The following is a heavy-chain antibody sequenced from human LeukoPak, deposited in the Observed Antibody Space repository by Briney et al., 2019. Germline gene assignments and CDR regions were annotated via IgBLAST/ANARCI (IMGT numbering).Heavy chain of an antibody. Sequence: ASVKVSCKASGYTFTSYGISWVRQAPGQGLEWMGWISAYNGNTNYAQKLQGRVTMTTDTSTSTAYMELRSLRSDDTAVYYCAREGYCSGGSCSPLYYYGMDVWGQGTTVTASS. CDR2: ISAYNGNT. V-gene: IGHV1-18*01. CDR3: AREGYCSGGSCSPLYYYGMDV. CDR1: GYTFTSYG. J-gene: IGHJ6*02. D-gene: IGHD2-15*01.